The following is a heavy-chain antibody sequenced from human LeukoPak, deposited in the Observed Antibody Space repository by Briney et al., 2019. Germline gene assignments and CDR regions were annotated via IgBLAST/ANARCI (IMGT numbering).Heavy chain of an antibody. D-gene: IGHD1-26*01. Sequence: GSLRLSCAASGFSVSNYYMSWIRQPPGKGLEWIGEINHSGSTNYNPSLKSRVTISVDTSKNQFSLKLSSVTAADTAVYYCASSPFIVGATTNLRRYFDYWDQGTLVTVSS. J-gene: IGHJ4*02. CDR1: GFSVSNYY. CDR3: ASSPFIVGATTNLRRYFDY. V-gene: IGHV4-34*01. CDR2: INHSGST.